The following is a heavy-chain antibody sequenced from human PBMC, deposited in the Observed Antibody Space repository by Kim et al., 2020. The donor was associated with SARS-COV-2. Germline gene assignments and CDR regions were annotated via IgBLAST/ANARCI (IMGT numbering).Heavy chain of an antibody. CDR3: ARRSVDKGTDY. J-gene: IGHJ4*02. V-gene: IGHV6-1*01. D-gene: IGHD3-10*01. Sequence: NDYAISVKSRITTNSDPTKNQFSLQLNSVTPEDTAVYYCARRSVDKGTDYWGQGTLVTVSS. CDR2: N.